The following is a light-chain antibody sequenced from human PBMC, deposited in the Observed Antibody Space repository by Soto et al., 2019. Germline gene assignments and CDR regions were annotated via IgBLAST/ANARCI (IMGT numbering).Light chain of an antibody. CDR1: QGITSY. CDR3: QQLYSHPLT. V-gene: IGKV1-9*01. CDR2: SAS. Sequence: DIQMTQSPSTLSASIGDRVTITCRASQGITSYLAWYQQRPGKAPGLLIYSASTLQSGVPSRFSGSGYGTDFSLTISNLQPEDFATYYCQQLYSHPLTFGGGTKVDSK. J-gene: IGKJ4*01.